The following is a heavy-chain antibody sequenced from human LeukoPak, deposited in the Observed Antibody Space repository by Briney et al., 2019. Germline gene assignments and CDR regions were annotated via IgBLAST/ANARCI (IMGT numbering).Heavy chain of an antibody. J-gene: IGHJ4*02. Sequence: PGRSLRLSCAASGFTFSSYGMHWVRQAPGKGLEWVAVISNNGTNKYYADSVKGRFTISRDNSKNTLYLQMNSLRAEDTAVYYCARSTGDCSGGTCYSDFDCWGQGTLVTVSS. CDR3: ARSTGDCSGGTCYSDFDC. D-gene: IGHD2-15*01. CDR1: GFTFSSYG. CDR2: ISNNGTNK. V-gene: IGHV3-30*03.